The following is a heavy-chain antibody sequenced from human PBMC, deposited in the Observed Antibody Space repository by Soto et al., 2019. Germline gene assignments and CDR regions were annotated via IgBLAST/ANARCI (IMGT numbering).Heavy chain of an antibody. CDR3: ARVLLERRHYFGMDV. CDR2: MYGSGST. J-gene: IGHJ6*02. V-gene: IGHV4-4*07. CDR1: GESISTYY. Sequence: SETLSLTCTVSGESISTYYWSWIRQPAGKELECIGRMYGSGSTNYSPFLKSRVAMSVDTSKNQFSLKLKSVTAADTAVYYCARVLLERRHYFGMDVWGQGTTVTVSS. D-gene: IGHD1-1*01.